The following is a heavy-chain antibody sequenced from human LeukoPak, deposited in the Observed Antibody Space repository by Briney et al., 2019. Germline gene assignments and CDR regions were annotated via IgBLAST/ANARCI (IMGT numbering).Heavy chain of an antibody. Sequence: ASVKVSCKVSGYTLTELSMHWVRQAPGKGLEWMGWINPNNGGTNYAQTFQGRVSMTRDTSISTVYMELSRLRSDDTAVYYCVRCFPLVGAATGDYWGQGTLVTVSS. CDR3: VRCFPLVGAATGDY. D-gene: IGHD6-13*01. CDR2: INPNNGGT. J-gene: IGHJ4*02. CDR1: GYTLTELS. V-gene: IGHV1-2*02.